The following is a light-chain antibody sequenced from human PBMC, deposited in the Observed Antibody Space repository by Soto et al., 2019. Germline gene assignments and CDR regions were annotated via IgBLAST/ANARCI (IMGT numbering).Light chain of an antibody. CDR1: QTIRDNY. CDR2: GAS. CDR3: QQYGSSPLIS. J-gene: IGKJ5*01. V-gene: IGKV3-20*01. Sequence: EIELTQSPGTLSLSPGDRATLSCRASQTIRDNYLVWYQHRRGQAPRVLIHGASTRATGIPDRFSGSGSGTDFTLTISGLEPEDFAVYYCQQYGSSPLISFGQGTRLEI.